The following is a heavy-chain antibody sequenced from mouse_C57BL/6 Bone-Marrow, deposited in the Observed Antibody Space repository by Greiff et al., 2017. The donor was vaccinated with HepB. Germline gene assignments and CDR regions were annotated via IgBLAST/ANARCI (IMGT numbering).Heavy chain of an antibody. Sequence: EVKLMESGAELVRPGASVKLSCTASGFNIKDYYMHWVKQRPEQGLEWIGRIDPEDGDTEYAPKFQGKATMTADTSSNTAYLQLSSLTSEDTAVYYCNYYGSSSPGFASWGQGTLVTVSA. CDR2: IDPEDGDT. CDR1: GFNIKDYY. D-gene: IGHD1-1*01. V-gene: IGHV14-1*01. CDR3: NYYGSSSPGFAS. J-gene: IGHJ3*01.